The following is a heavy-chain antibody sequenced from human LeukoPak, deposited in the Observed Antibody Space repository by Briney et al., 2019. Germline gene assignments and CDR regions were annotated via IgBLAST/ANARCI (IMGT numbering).Heavy chain of an antibody. CDR3: ARVLETGIAAAH. CDR1: GGSFSGYY. D-gene: IGHD6-13*01. J-gene: IGHJ4*01. CDR2: INHSGST. Sequence: SETLSLTCAVYGGSFSGYYWSWIRQPPGKGLEWIGEINHSGSTHYNPSLKSRVTISVDTSKNQFSLKLSSVTAADTAVYYCARVLETGIAAAHSGHGTLVTVSS. V-gene: IGHV4-34*01.